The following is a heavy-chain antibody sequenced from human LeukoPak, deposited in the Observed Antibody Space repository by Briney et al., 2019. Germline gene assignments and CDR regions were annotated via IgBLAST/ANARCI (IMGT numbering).Heavy chain of an antibody. V-gene: IGHV1-24*01. CDR1: GYTLTELS. J-gene: IGHJ3*02. D-gene: IGHD6-13*01. CDR3: ATGPSIAAAGTGLDDAFDI. CDR2: FDPEDGET. Sequence: ASVKVSCKVSGYTLTELSMHWVRQAPGKGLEWMGGFDPEDGETIYAQKFQGRVTMTEDTSTDTAYMELSSLRSEDTAVYYCATGPSIAAAGTGLDDAFDIWGQGTMVTVSS.